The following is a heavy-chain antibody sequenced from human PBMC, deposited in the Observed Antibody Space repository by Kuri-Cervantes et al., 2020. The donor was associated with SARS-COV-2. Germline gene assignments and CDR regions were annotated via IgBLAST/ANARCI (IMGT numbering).Heavy chain of an antibody. CDR3: ASSIVVVPAAIRSLDY. V-gene: IGHV1-18*01. J-gene: IGHJ4*02. D-gene: IGHD2-2*02. Sequence: ASVKVSCKASGYTFTSYGISWVRQAPGQGLEWMGWISAYNGNTNYAQKLQGRVTMTEDTSTDTAYMELSSLRSEDTAVYYFASSIVVVPAAIRSLDYWGQGTLVTVSS. CDR1: GYTFTSYG. CDR2: ISAYNGNT.